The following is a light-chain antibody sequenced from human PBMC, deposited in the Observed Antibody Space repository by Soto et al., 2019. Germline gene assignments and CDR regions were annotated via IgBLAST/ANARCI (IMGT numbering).Light chain of an antibody. J-gene: IGLJ1*01. Sequence: QSALTQPPSASGSPGQSVTISCTGTSSDVGGYNYVSWYQQHPGKAPKLIIYEVTNRPSGVSNRFSGSKSGNTASLTISGLQAEDEADYHCSSYTSTSTPVFGTGTKVTVL. CDR2: EVT. V-gene: IGLV2-14*01. CDR3: SSYTSTSTPV. CDR1: SSDVGGYNY.